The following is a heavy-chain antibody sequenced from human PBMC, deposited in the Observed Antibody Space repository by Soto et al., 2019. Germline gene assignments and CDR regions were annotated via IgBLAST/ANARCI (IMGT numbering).Heavy chain of an antibody. Sequence: AASVKVSCKASGYTFTSYDINWVRQATGQGLEWMGWMNPNSGNTGYAQKFQGRVTMTRNTSISTAYMELSSLRSEDTAVYYCARGRTIVVVITQDYYYGMDVWGQGTTVTV. V-gene: IGHV1-8*01. CDR2: MNPNSGNT. J-gene: IGHJ6*02. CDR1: GYTFTSYD. D-gene: IGHD3-22*01. CDR3: ARGRTIVVVITQDYYYGMDV.